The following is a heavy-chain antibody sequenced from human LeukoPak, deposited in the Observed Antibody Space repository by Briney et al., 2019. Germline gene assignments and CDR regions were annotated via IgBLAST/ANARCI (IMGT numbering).Heavy chain of an antibody. V-gene: IGHV4-39*07. CDR3: ASDKKNWELLDDAFDI. D-gene: IGHD1-26*01. Sequence: SETLSLTCTVSGGSISSSNYYWGWIRQPPGKGLEWIGSIYYSGSTYYSPSLKSRVTISVDTSKNQFSLKLSSVTAADTAVYYCASDKKNWELLDDAFDIWGQGTMVTVSS. J-gene: IGHJ3*02. CDR1: GGSISSSNYY. CDR2: IYYSGST.